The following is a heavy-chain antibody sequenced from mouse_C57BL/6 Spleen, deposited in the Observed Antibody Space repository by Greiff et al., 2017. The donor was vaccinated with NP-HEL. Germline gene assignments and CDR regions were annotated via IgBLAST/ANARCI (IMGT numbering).Heavy chain of an antibody. CDR3: ARDDGYLYYAMDY. D-gene: IGHD2-3*01. CDR2: IYPGDGDT. CDR1: GYAFSSYW. V-gene: IGHV1-80*01. J-gene: IGHJ4*01. Sequence: QVQLKQSGAELVKPGASVKISCKASGYAFSSYWMNWVKQRPGKGLEWIGQIYPGDGDTNYNGKFKGKATLTADKSSSTAYMQLSSLTSEDSAVYFCARDDGYLYYAMDYWGQGTSVTVSS.